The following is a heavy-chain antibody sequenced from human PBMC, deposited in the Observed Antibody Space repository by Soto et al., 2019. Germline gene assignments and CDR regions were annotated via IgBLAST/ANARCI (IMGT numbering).Heavy chain of an antibody. D-gene: IGHD6-6*01. J-gene: IGHJ5*02. CDR1: GYTFTSYG. Sequence: ASVKVSCKASGYTFTSYGISWVRQAPGQGLEWMGWISAYNGNTNYAQKLQGRVTMTTDTSTSTAYMELRSLRSDDTAVYYCARDFYYSSSDWFDPWGQGTLVTVSP. CDR2: ISAYNGNT. V-gene: IGHV1-18*04. CDR3: ARDFYYSSSDWFDP.